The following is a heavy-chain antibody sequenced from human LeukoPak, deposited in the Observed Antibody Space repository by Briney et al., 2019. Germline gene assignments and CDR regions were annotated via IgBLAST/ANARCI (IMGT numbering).Heavy chain of an antibody. Sequence: SETLSLTCTVSGGSIRSGGYYWSWIRQHPGKGLEWIGNIYYSGSTSYNPSLKSRVTISVDTSKNQFSLKLDSVTAADTAVYYCAKVGRAWGGDFSTPGWFDPWGQGTLVTVSS. V-gene: IGHV4-31*03. CDR2: IYYSGST. CDR3: AKVGRAWGGDFSTPGWFDP. J-gene: IGHJ5*01. D-gene: IGHD2-21*02. CDR1: GGSIRSGGYY.